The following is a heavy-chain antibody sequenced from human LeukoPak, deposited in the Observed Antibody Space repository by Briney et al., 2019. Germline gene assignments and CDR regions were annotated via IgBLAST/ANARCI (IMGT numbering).Heavy chain of an antibody. CDR2: IYYSGST. CDR1: GGSISSYY. CDR3: ARRVGATRPFDY. J-gene: IGHJ4*02. Sequence: SETLSLTCTVSGGSISSYYWSWIRQPPGKGLEWIGYIYYSGSTNYNPALKSRVTISVDTSKNQFSLKLSSVTAADTAVYYCARRVGATRPFDYWGQGTLVTVSS. D-gene: IGHD1-26*01. V-gene: IGHV4-59*01.